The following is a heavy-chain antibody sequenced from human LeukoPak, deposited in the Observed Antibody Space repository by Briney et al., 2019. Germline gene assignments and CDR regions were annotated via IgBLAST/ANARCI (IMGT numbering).Heavy chain of an antibody. D-gene: IGHD2-15*01. CDR3: ARLSPPIASFCSGGTCYSGGFDP. CDR1: GYTFTSYD. CDR2: MNPNSGNT. Sequence: ASVKVSCKASGYTFTSYDINWVRQATGQGLEWMGWMNPNSGNTGYAQNFQGRVTMTADTSTSTAYMEVRSLRSDDTAVYYCARLSPPIASFCSGGTCYSGGFDPWGQGTLVTVSS. J-gene: IGHJ5*02. V-gene: IGHV1-8*02.